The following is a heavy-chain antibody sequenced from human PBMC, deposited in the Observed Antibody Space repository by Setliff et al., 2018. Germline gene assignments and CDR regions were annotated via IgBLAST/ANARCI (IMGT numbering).Heavy chain of an antibody. CDR1: GGSISSGDYY. D-gene: IGHD3-22*01. Sequence: SETLSLTCTVSGGSISSGDYYWSWIRQPPGKGLEWIGYIYSSGSTYYNPSLKSRVSISVDTAKNQFSLKLSAVTAADTAVYYCARESRYYYDNLGTLDYWGQGTLVTVSS. V-gene: IGHV4-30-4*08. CDR2: IYSSGST. CDR3: ARESRYYYDNLGTLDY. J-gene: IGHJ4*02.